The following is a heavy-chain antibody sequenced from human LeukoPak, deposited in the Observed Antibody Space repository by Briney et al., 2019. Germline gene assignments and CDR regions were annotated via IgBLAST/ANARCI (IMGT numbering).Heavy chain of an antibody. CDR2: IYPGDSDT. Sequence: AESLKISCKGSGYSFTSYWIGWLRQMPGKGLEWMGIIYPGDSDTRYSPSFQGQVTISADKSITTAYLQWSSLKASDTAMYYCARQHYDSEYYFDYWGQGTLVTVSS. D-gene: IGHD3-22*01. J-gene: IGHJ4*02. CDR1: GYSFTSYW. CDR3: ARQHYDSEYYFDY. V-gene: IGHV5-51*01.